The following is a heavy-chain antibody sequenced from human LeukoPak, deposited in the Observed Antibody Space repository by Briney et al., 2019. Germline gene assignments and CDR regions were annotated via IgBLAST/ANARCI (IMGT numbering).Heavy chain of an antibody. CDR1: GGSISSSSYY. CDR3: ARAQSGYETSFDF. Sequence: PSETLSLTCTVSGGSISSSSYYWGWIRQPPGKGLEWIGSIYYSGSTYYNPSLKSRVTISVDTSKNQFSLKLSSVTAADTAIYYCARAQSGYETSFDFWGQGTLVTVSS. J-gene: IGHJ4*02. V-gene: IGHV4-39*07. D-gene: IGHD5-12*01. CDR2: IYYSGST.